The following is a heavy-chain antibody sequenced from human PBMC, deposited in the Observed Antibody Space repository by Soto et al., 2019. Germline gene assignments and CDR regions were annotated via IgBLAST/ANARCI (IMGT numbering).Heavy chain of an antibody. V-gene: IGHV1-69*13. D-gene: IGHD6-13*01. Sequence: GASVKVSCKDSGGTFSSYAISWVRQAPGQGLEWMGGIIPIFGTANYAQKFQGRVTITADESTSTAYMELSSLRSEDTAVYYCARDSPGIAAALDYWGQGTLVTVSS. J-gene: IGHJ4*02. CDR3: ARDSPGIAAALDY. CDR1: GGTFSSYA. CDR2: IIPIFGTA.